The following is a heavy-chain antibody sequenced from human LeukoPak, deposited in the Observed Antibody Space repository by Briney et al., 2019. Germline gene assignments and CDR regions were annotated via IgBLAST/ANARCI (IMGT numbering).Heavy chain of an antibody. CDR3: AREGAYCSSTSCNTGEESAFDP. Sequence: SVKVSCKASGGTFSSYTISWVRQAPGQGLEWMGRIIPILGIANYAQKFQGRVTITADKSTSTAYMELSSLRSEDTAVYYCAREGAYCSSTSCNTGEESAFDPWGQGTLVTVSS. CDR1: GGTFSSYT. J-gene: IGHJ5*02. CDR2: IIPILGIA. D-gene: IGHD2-2*02. V-gene: IGHV1-69*04.